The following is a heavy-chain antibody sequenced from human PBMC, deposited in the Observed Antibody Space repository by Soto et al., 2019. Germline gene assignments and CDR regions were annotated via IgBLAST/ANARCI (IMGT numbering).Heavy chain of an antibody. J-gene: IGHJ4*02. CDR1: GFTFINYW. CDR3: VRAGANDF. CDR2: ISDDGGST. V-gene: IGHV3-74*01. D-gene: IGHD7-27*01. Sequence: EVQLVESGGGLVQPGGSLRLSCAASGFTFINYWMHWVRQAPGKGLVWVSRISDDGGSTTYADSVKGRFTISRDNAKNMLYLQMTSLRAEDTGVYYCVRAGANDFWGQGTLVTVSS.